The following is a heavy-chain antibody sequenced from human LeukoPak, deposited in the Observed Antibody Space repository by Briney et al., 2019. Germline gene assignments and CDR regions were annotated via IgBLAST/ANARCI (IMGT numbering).Heavy chain of an antibody. CDR1: SGSISTSNYY. Sequence: SETLSLTCTVSSGSISTSNYYWGWVRQPPGKALEWIGNIFHSGSTNYNPSLKSRVTISVDTSKNQFSLRLTSVTAADTAVYYCVRTNPWDLTYYFDYWGQGTLVTVSS. CDR3: VRTNPWDLTYYFDY. J-gene: IGHJ4*02. D-gene: IGHD1-14*01. V-gene: IGHV4-61*05. CDR2: IFHSGST.